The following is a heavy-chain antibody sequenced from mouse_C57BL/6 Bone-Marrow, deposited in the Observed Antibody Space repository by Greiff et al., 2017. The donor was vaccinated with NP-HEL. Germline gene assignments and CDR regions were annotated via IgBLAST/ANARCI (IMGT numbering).Heavy chain of an antibody. D-gene: IGHD2-1*01. CDR3: ARENYGNWGFAY. V-gene: IGHV1-69*01. Sequence: QVHVKQPGAELVMPGASVKLSCKASGYTFTSYWMHWVKQRPGQGLEWIGEIDPSDSYTNYNQKFKGKSTLTVDKSSSTAYMQLSSLTSEDSAVYYCARENYGNWGFAYWGQGTLVTVSA. CDR1: GYTFTSYW. CDR2: IDPSDSYT. J-gene: IGHJ3*01.